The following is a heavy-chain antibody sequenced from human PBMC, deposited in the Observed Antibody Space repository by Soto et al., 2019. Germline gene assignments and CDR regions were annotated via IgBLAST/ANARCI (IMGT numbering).Heavy chain of an antibody. CDR2: IYYSGST. J-gene: IGHJ6*03. CDR1: GGSISSGGYY. Sequence: PSETLSLTCTVSGGSISSGGYYWSWIRQHPGKGLEWIGYIYYSGSTYYNPSLKSRVTISVDTSKNQFSLKLSSVTATDTAVYYCARDGVDCSSTSCAEDYYHYMDVWGKGTTVTVSS. V-gene: IGHV4-31*03. CDR3: ARDGVDCSSTSCAEDYYHYMDV. D-gene: IGHD2-2*01.